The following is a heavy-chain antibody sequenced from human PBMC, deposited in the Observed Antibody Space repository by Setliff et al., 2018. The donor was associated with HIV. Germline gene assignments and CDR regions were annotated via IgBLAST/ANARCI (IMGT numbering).Heavy chain of an antibody. Sequence: PSETLSLTCTVPGGSINRSNYYWGWIRQPPGKGLEWIGTISYTGSTYYDPSLKSRVTISLDTSKNQFFLKLISVTAPDTAIYYCARQTWEYYDTLTGYYRGPKNFDSWGQGPLVTVS. CDR1: GGSINRSNYY. CDR3: ARQTWEYYDTLTGYYRGPKNFDS. D-gene: IGHD3-9*01. CDR2: ISYTGST. J-gene: IGHJ4*02. V-gene: IGHV4-39*01.